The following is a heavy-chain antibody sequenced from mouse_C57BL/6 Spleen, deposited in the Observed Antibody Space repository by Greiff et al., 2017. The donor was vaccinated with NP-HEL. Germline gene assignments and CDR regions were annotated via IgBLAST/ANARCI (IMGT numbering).Heavy chain of an antibody. CDR1: GYTFTSYW. CDR2: IYPGSGST. CDR3: TRNGNSYYAMDY. Sequence: QVQLQQPGAELVKPGASVKMSCKASGYTFTSYWITWVKQRPGQGLEWIGYIYPGSGSTNYNEKFKSKATLTVDTSSSTAYMQLSSLTSEDSAVYYCTRNGNSYYAMDYWGQGTSVTVSS. V-gene: IGHV1-55*01. D-gene: IGHD2-1*01. J-gene: IGHJ4*01.